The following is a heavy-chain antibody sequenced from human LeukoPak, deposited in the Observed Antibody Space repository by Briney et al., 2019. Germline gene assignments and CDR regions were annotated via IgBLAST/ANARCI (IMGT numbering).Heavy chain of an antibody. Sequence: ASVKVSCKASGYTFTSYGISWVRQAPGQGLEWMGWINPNSGGTNYAQKFQGRVTMTRDTSIGTAYMELSRLRSDDTAVYYCARGWGTAMVRNYNYWGQGTLVTVSS. CDR2: INPNSGGT. CDR1: GYTFTSYG. D-gene: IGHD5-18*01. CDR3: ARGWGTAMVRNYNY. V-gene: IGHV1-2*02. J-gene: IGHJ4*02.